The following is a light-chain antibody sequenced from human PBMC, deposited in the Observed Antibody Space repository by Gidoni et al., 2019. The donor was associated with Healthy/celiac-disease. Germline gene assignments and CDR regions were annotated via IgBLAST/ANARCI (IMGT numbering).Light chain of an antibody. CDR3: CSYAGSSTLV. Sequence: SVSGSPGQSITISCTGTSSDVGSYNLVSWYQQHPGKAPKLMIYEGSKRPSGVSNRFSGSKSGNTASLTISGLQAEDEADFYCCSYAGSSTLVFGGGTKLTVL. CDR1: SSDVGSYNL. J-gene: IGLJ2*01. CDR2: EGS. V-gene: IGLV2-23*01.